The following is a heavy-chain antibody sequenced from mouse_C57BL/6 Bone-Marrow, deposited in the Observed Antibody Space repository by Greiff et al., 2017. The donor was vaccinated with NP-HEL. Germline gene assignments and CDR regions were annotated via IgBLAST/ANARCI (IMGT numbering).Heavy chain of an antibody. D-gene: IGHD1-1*01. CDR3: ARFLNYYGSSYGY. CDR1: GYTFTSYW. Sequence: VQLQQPGAELVKPGASVKMSCKASGYTFTSYWITWVKQRPGQGLEWIGDIYPGSGSTNYNEKFKSKATLTVDTSSSTAYMQLSSLTSEDSAVYYCARFLNYYGSSYGYWGQGTTLTVSS. CDR2: IYPGSGST. V-gene: IGHV1-55*01. J-gene: IGHJ2*01.